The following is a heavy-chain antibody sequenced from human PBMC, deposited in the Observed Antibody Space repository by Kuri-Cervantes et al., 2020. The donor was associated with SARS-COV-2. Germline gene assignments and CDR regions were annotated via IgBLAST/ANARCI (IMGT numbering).Heavy chain of an antibody. CDR2: INAGNGNT. CDR3: AREYYDSSGYYYYYYYGMDV. D-gene: IGHD3-22*01. CDR1: GYTSTSYA. V-gene: IGHV1-3*01. Sequence: ASVKVSCKASGYTSTSYAMHWVRQAPGQRLEWMGWINAGNGNTKYSQKFQGRVTITRDTSASTAYMELSSLRSEDTAVYYCAREYYDSSGYYYYYYYGMDVRGQGTTVTVSS. J-gene: IGHJ6*02.